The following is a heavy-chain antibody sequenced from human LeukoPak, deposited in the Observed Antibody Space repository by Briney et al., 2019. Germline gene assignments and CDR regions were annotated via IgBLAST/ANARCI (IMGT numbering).Heavy chain of an antibody. J-gene: IGHJ4*02. D-gene: IGHD6-13*01. CDR3: ARGRAAAGPTYFVY. V-gene: IGHV1-18*01. Sequence: ASVKVSCKASGYTFTSYGISWVRQAPGQGLEWMGWISAYNGNTNYAQKLQGRVTMTTDTSTSTAYMELRSLRSDDTAVYYCARGRAAAGPTYFVYWGQGTLVTVSS. CDR1: GYTFTSYG. CDR2: ISAYNGNT.